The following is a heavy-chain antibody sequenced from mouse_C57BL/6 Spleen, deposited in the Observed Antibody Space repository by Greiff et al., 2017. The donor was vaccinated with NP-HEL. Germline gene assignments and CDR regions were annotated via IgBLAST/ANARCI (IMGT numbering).Heavy chain of an antibody. CDR1: GYTFTDYE. D-gene: IGHD1-1*01. CDR2: IDPETGGT. CDR3: TRSRGYYGSSFYAMDY. V-gene: IGHV1-15*01. Sequence: VQLQQSGAELVRPGASVTLSCKASGYTFTDYEMHWVKQTPVHGLEWIGAIDPETGGTAYNQKFKGKAILTADKSSSTAYMELRSLTSEDSAVYYCTRSRGYYGSSFYAMDYWGQGTSVTVSS. J-gene: IGHJ4*01.